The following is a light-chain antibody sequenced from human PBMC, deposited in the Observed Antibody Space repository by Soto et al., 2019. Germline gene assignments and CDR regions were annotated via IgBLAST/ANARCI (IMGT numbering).Light chain of an antibody. J-gene: IGKJ1*01. CDR2: GAS. CDR1: QSVSSSY. V-gene: IGKV3-20*01. Sequence: IVLTQSPGTLSLSPGERATLSCMASQSVSSSYLAWYQQKPGQAPRLLIYGASSRATGIPDRFSGSGSGTDFTLTISRLAPEDFALYYCQQYGRSSWTFGQGKKVDIK. CDR3: QQYGRSSWT.